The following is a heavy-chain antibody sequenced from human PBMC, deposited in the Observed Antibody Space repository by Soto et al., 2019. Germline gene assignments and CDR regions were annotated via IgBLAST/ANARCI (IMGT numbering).Heavy chain of an antibody. CDR2: IRHSGNT. V-gene: IGHV4-30-2*01. D-gene: IGHD3-10*01. J-gene: IGHJ5*02. Sequence: PSETLSLTCTVSGGSITIGGYCWSWIRQPPGQGLEWIGYIRHSGNTYYNPSLKSRVTTSLDRSKNQFSLNLSSVTAADTAVYYCARVWFGESSWFDPWGQGTLVTVSS. CDR1: GGSITIGGYC. CDR3: ARVWFGESSWFDP.